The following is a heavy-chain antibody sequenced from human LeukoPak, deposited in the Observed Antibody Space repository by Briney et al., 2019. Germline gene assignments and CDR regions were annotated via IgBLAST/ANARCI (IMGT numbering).Heavy chain of an antibody. J-gene: IGHJ4*02. V-gene: IGHV4-34*01. CDR3: ARLPLYFLEPFDY. Sequence: TLETLSLTCAVYGGSVSGYYWSWIRQPPGKGLEWIGEISHSGRTHYNPSLKGRVTMSVVTSKNQFALEVDSVTAADTAVYYCARLPLYFLEPFDYWGQGSLVTVSS. CDR2: ISHSGRT. CDR1: GGSVSGYY. D-gene: IGHD3-3*01.